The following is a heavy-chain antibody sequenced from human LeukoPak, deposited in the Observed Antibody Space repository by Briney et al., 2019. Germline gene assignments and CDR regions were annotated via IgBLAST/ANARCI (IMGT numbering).Heavy chain of an antibody. CDR1: GGSISSHY. CDR2: IYYSGST. J-gene: IGHJ4*02. Sequence: ASETLPLTCTVSGGSISSHYWSWIRQPPGKGLEWIGYIYYSGSTNYNPSLKSRVTISVDTSKNQFSLKLSSVTAADTAVYYCARGYGDPSYDYWGQGTLVTVSS. V-gene: IGHV4-59*11. CDR3: ARGYGDPSYDY. D-gene: IGHD4-17*01.